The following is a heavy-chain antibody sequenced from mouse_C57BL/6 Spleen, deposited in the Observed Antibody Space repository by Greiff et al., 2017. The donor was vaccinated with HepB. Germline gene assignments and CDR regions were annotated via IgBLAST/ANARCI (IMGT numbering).Heavy chain of an antibody. J-gene: IGHJ4*01. CDR1: GYAFTNYL. Sequence: QVQLQQSGAELVRPGTSVKVSCKASGYAFTNYLIEWVKQRPGQGLEWIGVINPGSGGTNYNEKFKGKATLTADKSSSTAYMQLSSLTSEDSAVYFCARGGPLYYYAMDYWGQGTSVTVSS. CDR2: INPGSGGT. D-gene: IGHD3-3*01. V-gene: IGHV1-54*01. CDR3: ARGGPLYYYAMDY.